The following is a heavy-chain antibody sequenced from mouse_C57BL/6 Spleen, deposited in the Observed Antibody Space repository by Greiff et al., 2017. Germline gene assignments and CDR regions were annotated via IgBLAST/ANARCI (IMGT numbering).Heavy chain of an antibody. V-gene: IGHV1-54*01. CDR3: ASSHSNYGGYAIDD. Sequence: QVQLKQSGAELVRPGTSVKVSCKASGYAFTNYLIEWVKQRPGQGLAWIGVINPGSGGTNYNEKFKGKATLTADKSSSTAYMQLSSLTSEDSAVYFFASSHSNYGGYAIDDWGQGTSVTVAS. CDR1: GYAFTNYL. CDR2: INPGSGGT. J-gene: IGHJ4*01. D-gene: IGHD2-5*01.